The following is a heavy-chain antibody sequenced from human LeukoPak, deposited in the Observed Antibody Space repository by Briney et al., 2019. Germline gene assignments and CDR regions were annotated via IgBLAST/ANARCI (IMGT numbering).Heavy chain of an antibody. J-gene: IGHJ4*02. CDR2: ISGSGGST. Sequence: GGSLRLSCAASGFTFSSYAMSWVRQAPGKGLEWVSTISGSGGSTYYADSVKGRFTISRDNSKNTLYLQMNSLRAEDTAVYYCAKGGYCSSITCYVDYWGQGTLVTVSS. D-gene: IGHD2-2*01. CDR1: GFTFSSYA. V-gene: IGHV3-23*01. CDR3: AKGGYCSSITCYVDY.